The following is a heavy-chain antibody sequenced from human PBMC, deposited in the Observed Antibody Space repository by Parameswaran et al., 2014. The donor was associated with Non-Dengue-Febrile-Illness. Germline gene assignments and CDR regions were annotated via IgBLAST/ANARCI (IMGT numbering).Heavy chain of an antibody. J-gene: IGHJ4*02. CDR2: ISSSSSYT. Sequence: RWIRQPPGKGLEWVSYISSSSSYTNYADSVKGRFTISRDNAKNSLYLQMNSLRAEDTAVYYCARSSSWYMYWGQGTLVTVSS. V-gene: IGHV3-11*06. CDR3: ARSSSWYMY. D-gene: IGHD6-13*01.